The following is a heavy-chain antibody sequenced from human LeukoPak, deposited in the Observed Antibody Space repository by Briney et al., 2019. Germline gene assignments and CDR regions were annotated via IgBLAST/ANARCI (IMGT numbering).Heavy chain of an antibody. D-gene: IGHD6-19*01. CDR1: GYTFTSYG. Sequence: ASVKVSCKASGYTFTSYGISWVRQAPGQGLEWMGWISAYNGNTNYAQKLQGRVTMTTDTATSTAYMELRSLRSDDTAVYYCARGHKSSGWYRSWGDPWGQGTLFTVSS. CDR3: ARGHKSSGWYRSWGDP. J-gene: IGHJ5*02. V-gene: IGHV1-18*01. CDR2: ISAYNGNT.